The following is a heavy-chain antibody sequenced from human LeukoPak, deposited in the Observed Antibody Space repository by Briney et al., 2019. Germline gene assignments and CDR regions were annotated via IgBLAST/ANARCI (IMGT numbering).Heavy chain of an antibody. Sequence: HPGGSLRLSCAASGFTFSGYWMHWVRQVPGKGLVWVSRINSDGSSTNYADSVKGRSTISRDNAKNTLYLKMDSLRAEDTAVYYCAKFRLGYDFWSGYHDYFDYWGQGTLVTVSS. CDR3: AKFRLGYDFWSGYHDYFDY. CDR1: GFTFSGYW. D-gene: IGHD3-3*01. V-gene: IGHV3-74*01. CDR2: INSDGSST. J-gene: IGHJ4*02.